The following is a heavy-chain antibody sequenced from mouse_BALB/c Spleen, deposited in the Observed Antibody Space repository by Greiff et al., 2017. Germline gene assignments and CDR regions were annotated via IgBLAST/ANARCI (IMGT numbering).Heavy chain of an antibody. D-gene: IGHD2-1*01. CDR3: AREYGNEAMDY. J-gene: IGHJ4*01. CDR1: GFTFTDYY. V-gene: IGHV7-3*02. CDR2: IRNKANGYTT. Sequence: EVNLVESGGGLVQPGGSLRLSCATSGFTFTDYYMSWVRQPPGKALEWLGFIRNKANGYTTEYSASVKGRFTISRDNSQSILYLQMNTLRAEDSATYYCAREYGNEAMDYWGQGTSVTVSS.